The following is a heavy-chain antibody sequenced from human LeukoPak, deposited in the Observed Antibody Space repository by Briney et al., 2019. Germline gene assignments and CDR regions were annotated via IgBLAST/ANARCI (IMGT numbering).Heavy chain of an antibody. J-gene: IGHJ5*02. CDR3: ARERITMVRGAKYNWFDP. Sequence: SETLSLTCTVSGYSISSGYYWGWIRQPPGKGLEWIGSIYHSGSTHYNPSLKSRVTISVDTSKNQFSLKLSSVTAADTAVYYCARERITMVRGAKYNWFDPWGQGTLVTVSS. D-gene: IGHD3-10*01. CDR2: IYHSGST. CDR1: GYSISSGYY. V-gene: IGHV4-38-2*02.